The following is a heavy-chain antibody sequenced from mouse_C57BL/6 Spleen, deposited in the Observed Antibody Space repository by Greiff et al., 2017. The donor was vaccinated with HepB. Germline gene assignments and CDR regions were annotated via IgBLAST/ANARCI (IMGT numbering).Heavy chain of an antibody. V-gene: IGHV1-82*01. D-gene: IGHD1-1*01. J-gene: IGHJ2*01. Sequence: VQLQQSGPELVKPGASVKISCKASGYAFSSSWMNWVKQRPGKGLEWIGRIYPGDGDTNYNGKFKGKATLTADKSSSTAYMQLSSLTSEDSAVYVCARSEGITTVAPYFDYWGQGTTRTVSS. CDR3: ARSEGITTVAPYFDY. CDR1: GYAFSSSW. CDR2: IYPGDGDT.